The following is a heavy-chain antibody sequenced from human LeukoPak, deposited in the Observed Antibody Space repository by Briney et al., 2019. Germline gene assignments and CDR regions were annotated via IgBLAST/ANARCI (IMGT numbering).Heavy chain of an antibody. CDR1: GFTFSSYS. CDR3: AREERGPYYDFWSGYFTANWFDP. Sequence: RTGGSLRLSCAASGFTFSSYSMNWVRQAPGKGLEWVSSISSSSSYIYYADSVKGRFTISRDNAKNSLYLQMNSLGAEDTAVYYCAREERGPYYDFWSGYFTANWFDPWGQGTLVTVSS. V-gene: IGHV3-21*01. J-gene: IGHJ5*02. D-gene: IGHD3-3*01. CDR2: ISSSSSYI.